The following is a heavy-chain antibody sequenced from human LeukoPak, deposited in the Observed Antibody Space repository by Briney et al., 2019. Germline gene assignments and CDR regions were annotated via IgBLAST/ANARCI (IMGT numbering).Heavy chain of an antibody. D-gene: IGHD2-2*01. CDR3: AKDRDIVVVPAATDNYFDY. CDR2: ISGSGDST. CDR1: GFTFSSSA. J-gene: IGHJ4*02. V-gene: IGHV3-23*01. Sequence: GGSLRLSCAASGFTFSSSAMSWVRQAPGKGLEWVSAISGSGDSTYYADSVKGRFTISRDNSKNTLYLQMNSLRAEDTAIYYCAKDRDIVVVPAATDNYFDYWGQGTLVTVSS.